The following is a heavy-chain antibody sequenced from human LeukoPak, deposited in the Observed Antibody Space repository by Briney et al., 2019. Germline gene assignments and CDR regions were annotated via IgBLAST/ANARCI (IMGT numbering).Heavy chain of an antibody. CDR1: GFTFSSYA. D-gene: IGHD3-22*01. CDR3: AGDSSGYYYAPSYFFDY. J-gene: IGHJ4*02. CDR2: ISGSGGST. V-gene: IGHV3-23*01. Sequence: GGSLRLSCAASGFTFSSYAMSWVRQAPGKGLEWVSAISGSGGSTYYADSVKGRFTISRDNSKNTLYLQMNSLRAEDTAVYYCAGDSSGYYYAPSYFFDYWGQGTLVTVSS.